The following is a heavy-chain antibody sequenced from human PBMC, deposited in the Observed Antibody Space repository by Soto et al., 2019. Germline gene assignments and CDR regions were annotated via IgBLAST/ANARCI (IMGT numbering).Heavy chain of an antibody. J-gene: IGHJ6*03. Sequence: GASVKVSCKASGYTFTSYGISWVRQAPGQGLEWMGWISAYNGNTNYAQKLQGRVTMTTDTSTSTAYMELRSLRSDDTAVYYCARDQDDFWSGPIESTGSNGYYYYMDVWGKGTTVTVSS. CDR1: GYTFTSYG. D-gene: IGHD3-3*01. V-gene: IGHV1-18*01. CDR2: ISAYNGNT. CDR3: ARDQDDFWSGPIESTGSNGYYYYMDV.